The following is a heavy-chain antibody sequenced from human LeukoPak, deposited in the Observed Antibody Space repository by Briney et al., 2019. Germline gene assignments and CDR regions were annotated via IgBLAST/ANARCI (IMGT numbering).Heavy chain of an antibody. CDR2: IFSGGTT. CDR3: ARFSGPGMQHYYYYMDV. CDR1: GFSVSMKY. D-gene: IGHD3-10*01. J-gene: IGHJ6*03. Sequence: GESLRLSCAASGFSVSMKYMTWVRQAPGKGQEWVSVIFSGGTTYYADSVKGRFTVSRDNSKNMMYLQMNSLRAEDAAVYYCARFSGPGMQHYYYYMDVWGTGTTVTVSS. V-gene: IGHV3-53*01.